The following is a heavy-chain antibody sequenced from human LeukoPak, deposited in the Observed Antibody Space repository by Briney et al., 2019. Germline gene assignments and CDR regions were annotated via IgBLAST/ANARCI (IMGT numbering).Heavy chain of an antibody. J-gene: IGHJ4*02. CDR2: IYYTGST. CDR1: GGSIISYY. Sequence: SETLSLTCSVSGGSIISYYWSWIRQPPGKGLKWIGYIYYTGSTNSNPSLKSRVTISVDTSKNQFSLRLTSVTAADTAVYYCARGYYYDYSGPDFDYWGQGTLVTVSS. V-gene: IGHV4-59*01. CDR3: ARGYYYDYSGPDFDY. D-gene: IGHD3-22*01.